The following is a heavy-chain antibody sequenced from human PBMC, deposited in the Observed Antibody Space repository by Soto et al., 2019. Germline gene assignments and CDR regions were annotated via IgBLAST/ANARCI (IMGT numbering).Heavy chain of an antibody. CDR1: GASIGSGGW. V-gene: IGHV4-4*02. J-gene: IGHJ5*02. CDR3: ARHEGWTGPDQ. D-gene: IGHD2-8*02. Sequence: QVHLQESGPGLVKPSETLSLTCAVSGASIGSGGWWSWVRQPPGKGLEWIAEIFRDGNTNYSPSLKSRVTISVDKSQNQFSLNVYSVTAADTAVYYCARHEGWTGPDQWGKGTLVTVSS. CDR2: IFRDGNT.